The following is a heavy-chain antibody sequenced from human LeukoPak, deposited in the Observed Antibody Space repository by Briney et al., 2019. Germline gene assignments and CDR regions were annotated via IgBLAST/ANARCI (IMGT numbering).Heavy chain of an antibody. CDR2: INHSGST. Sequence: SETLSLTCAVYGGTFSGYYWSWIRQPPGKGLEWIGEINHSGSTNYNPSLKSRVTISVDTSTNQFSLKLSSVTAADTAVYYCARPYCSSTSCYDWDDYWGQGTLVTVSS. J-gene: IGHJ4*02. V-gene: IGHV4-34*01. CDR1: GGTFSGYY. CDR3: ARPYCSSTSCYDWDDY. D-gene: IGHD2-2*01.